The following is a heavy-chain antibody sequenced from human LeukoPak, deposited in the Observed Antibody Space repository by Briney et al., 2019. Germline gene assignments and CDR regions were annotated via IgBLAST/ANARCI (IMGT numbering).Heavy chain of an antibody. CDR3: ARGGDYGDPNPHAFDI. V-gene: IGHV4-59*01. J-gene: IGHJ3*02. CDR1: GGSISSYY. CDR2: IYYSGST. D-gene: IGHD4-17*01. Sequence: SETLSLTCTVSGGSISSYYWSWIRQPPGKGLEWIGYIYYSGSTNYNPSLKSRVTISVDTSKNQFSLKLSSVTAADTAVYYCARGGDYGDPNPHAFDIWGQGTMVTVSS.